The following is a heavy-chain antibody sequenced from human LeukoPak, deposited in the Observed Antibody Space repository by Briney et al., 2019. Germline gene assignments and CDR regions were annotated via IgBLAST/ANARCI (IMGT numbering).Heavy chain of an antibody. Sequence: GGSLRLSCAASGLSFSDYALHWVRQAPGKGLEWVAVISYGGTKEYYADSVKGRFTISKDNSKNTLYLQMNSLRHEDTAVYYCARNKPITAFFGMDVWGQGTTVIVSS. CDR1: GLSFSDYA. CDR3: ARNKPITAFFGMDV. J-gene: IGHJ6*02. V-gene: IGHV3-30*04. CDR2: ISYGGTKE. D-gene: IGHD6-6*01.